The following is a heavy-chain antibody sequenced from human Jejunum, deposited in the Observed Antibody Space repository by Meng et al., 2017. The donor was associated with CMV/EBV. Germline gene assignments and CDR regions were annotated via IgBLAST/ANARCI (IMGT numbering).Heavy chain of an antibody. CDR1: FSSYE. Sequence: FSSYEINWVRQAPGKGLEWLSHIDSSGSTTSYTDSVKGRFTISRDNAKNSLYLQMNRLRAEDTALYYCAREPAVYAPPDYYGMDVWGQGTTVTVSS. CDR2: IDSSGSTT. V-gene: IGHV3-48*03. CDR3: AREPAVYAPPDYYGMDV. J-gene: IGHJ6*02. D-gene: IGHD2-8*01.